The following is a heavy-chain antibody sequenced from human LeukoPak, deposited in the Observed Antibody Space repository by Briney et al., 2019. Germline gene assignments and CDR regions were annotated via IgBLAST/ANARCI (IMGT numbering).Heavy chain of an antibody. CDR3: ARGTHSYDDY. J-gene: IGHJ4*02. V-gene: IGHV3-66*01. CDR2: IYTGGST. CDR1: GFTVSSNY. Sequence: GGSLRLSCAASGFTVSSNYMSWVRQAPGKGLEWVSIIYTGGSTYYADSVKGRFTISRDNSKNTVYLQMNSLRAEDKAVYYCARGTHSYDDYWGQGTLVTVSS. D-gene: IGHD3-16*01.